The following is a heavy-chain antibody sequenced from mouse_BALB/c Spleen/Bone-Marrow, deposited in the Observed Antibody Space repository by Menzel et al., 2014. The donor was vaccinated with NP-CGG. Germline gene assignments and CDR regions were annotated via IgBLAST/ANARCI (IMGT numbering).Heavy chain of an antibody. V-gene: IGHV1-84*02. D-gene: IGHD3-1*01. CDR2: IYPGSGST. J-gene: IGHJ4*01. Sequence: VQGVESGPELVKPGASVKISCEAPGYTFTDYYINWVKQKPGQGLEWIGWIYPGSGSTKYNEKFKGKATLTVDTSSSTAYMQLSSLTSEDTAVYFCANLGRYAMDYWGQGTSVTVSS. CDR3: ANLGRYAMDY. CDR1: GYTFTDYY.